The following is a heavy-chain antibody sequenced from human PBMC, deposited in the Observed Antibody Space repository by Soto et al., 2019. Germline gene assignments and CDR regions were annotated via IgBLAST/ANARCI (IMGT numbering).Heavy chain of an antibody. CDR1: GFTFSSYS. CDR3: ARSYSSSPPDY. J-gene: IGHJ4*02. CDR2: ISSSSSYI. Sequence: EVQLVESGGGLVKPGGSLRLSCAASGFTFSSYSMNWVRQAPGKGLEWVSSISSSSSYIYYADSVKGRFTISRDNAKNALYLQMNSLRAEDAAVYYCARSYSSSPPDYWGQGTLVTVSS. D-gene: IGHD6-13*01. V-gene: IGHV3-21*01.